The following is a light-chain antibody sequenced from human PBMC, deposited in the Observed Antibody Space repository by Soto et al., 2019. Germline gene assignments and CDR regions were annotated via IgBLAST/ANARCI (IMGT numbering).Light chain of an antibody. Sequence: EIVLTQSPGTLSLSPGERVTLSCRASQSVGRNLAWYQQKAGQPPRLLINGVYTRATGIPARFSGGGSGTEFTLTISSLQSEDFAVYYCQQYNNWPRTFGPGTKVDIK. V-gene: IGKV3-15*01. J-gene: IGKJ1*01. CDR2: GVY. CDR3: QQYNNWPRT. CDR1: QSVGRN.